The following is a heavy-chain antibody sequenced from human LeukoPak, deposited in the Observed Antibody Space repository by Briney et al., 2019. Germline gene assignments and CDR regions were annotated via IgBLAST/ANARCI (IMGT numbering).Heavy chain of an antibody. CDR1: GFTFSRNW. Sequence: GGSLRLSCAASGFTFSRNWMSWVRQAPGKGLEWVANIKQDGSEKYYVDSVKGRFTISRDNSKNTLYLQMNSLRAEDTAVYYCARDRRETMITFGGVMTAGWFDPWGQGTLVTVSS. D-gene: IGHD3-16*01. V-gene: IGHV3-7*03. J-gene: IGHJ5*02. CDR2: IKQDGSEK. CDR3: ARDRRETMITFGGVMTAGWFDP.